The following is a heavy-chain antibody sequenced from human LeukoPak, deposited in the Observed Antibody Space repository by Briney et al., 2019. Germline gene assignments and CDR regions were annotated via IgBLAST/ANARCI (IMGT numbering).Heavy chain of an antibody. CDR2: INHSGST. D-gene: IGHD6-13*01. J-gene: IGHJ5*02. V-gene: IGHV4-34*01. Sequence: SETLSLTCAVYGGSFSGYYWSWIRQPPGKGLEWIGEINHSGSTNYNLSLKSRVTISVATSKNQFSLKLSSVTAADTAVYYCARRGSSWKNWFDPWGQGTLVTVSS. CDR1: GGSFSGYY. CDR3: ARRGSSWKNWFDP.